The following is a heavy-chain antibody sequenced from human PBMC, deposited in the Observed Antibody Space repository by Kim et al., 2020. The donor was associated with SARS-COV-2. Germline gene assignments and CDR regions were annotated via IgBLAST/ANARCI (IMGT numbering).Heavy chain of an antibody. CDR1: VFTFSSYA. Sequence: GGSLRLSCAASVFTFSSYAMHWVRQAPSKGPEWVTFISYDGTEIYYADSVKGRFTISRDNSKNTLYLQMNNMRAEDTALYYCARSEGATTQPAYWGQGTLVTVSS. D-gene: IGHD1-26*01. CDR2: ISYDGTEI. CDR3: ARSEGATTQPAY. V-gene: IGHV3-30*01. J-gene: IGHJ4*02.